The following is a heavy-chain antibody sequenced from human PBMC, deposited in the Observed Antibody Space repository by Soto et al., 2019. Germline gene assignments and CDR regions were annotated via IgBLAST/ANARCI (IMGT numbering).Heavy chain of an antibody. V-gene: IGHV1-3*01. D-gene: IGHD3-3*01. CDR3: ATRTPRFLEWLLYATRLDY. CDR1: GYTFTSYA. Sequence: ASVKVSCKASGYTFTSYAMHWVRQAPGQRLEWMGWINAGDGNTNYAQKFQGRVTITKDTSTSTAYMELSSLRSEDTAVYYCATRTPRFLEWLLYATRLDYWGQGTLVTVSS. CDR2: INAGDGNT. J-gene: IGHJ4*02.